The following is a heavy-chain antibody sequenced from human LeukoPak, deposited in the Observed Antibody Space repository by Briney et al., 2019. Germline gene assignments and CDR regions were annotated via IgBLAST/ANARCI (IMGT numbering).Heavy chain of an antibody. Sequence: PSETLSLTCTVSGDSLRSGSYYWSWIRQPAGKGLEWIGRIYNRGSTNYNPSLKSRVTMSEDTSKNQFSLKLTSVTAADTAVYYRARGHGSFDSWGQGTLVAVSA. CDR1: GDSLRSGSYY. D-gene: IGHD1-26*01. J-gene: IGHJ4*02. CDR2: IYNRGST. CDR3: ARGHGSFDS. V-gene: IGHV4-61*02.